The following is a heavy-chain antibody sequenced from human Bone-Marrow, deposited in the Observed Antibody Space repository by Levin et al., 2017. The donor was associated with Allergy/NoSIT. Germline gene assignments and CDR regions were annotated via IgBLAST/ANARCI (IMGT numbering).Heavy chain of an antibody. Sequence: VASVKVSCKASGGTFSSYAISWVRQAPGQGLEWMGGIIPIFGTANYAQKFQGRVTITADESTSTAYMELSSLRSEDTAVYYCARDTPGGDNSTFDYWGQGTLVTVSS. V-gene: IGHV1-69*13. CDR3: ARDTPGGDNSTFDY. D-gene: IGHD2-21*02. CDR1: GGTFSSYA. J-gene: IGHJ4*02. CDR2: IIPIFGTA.